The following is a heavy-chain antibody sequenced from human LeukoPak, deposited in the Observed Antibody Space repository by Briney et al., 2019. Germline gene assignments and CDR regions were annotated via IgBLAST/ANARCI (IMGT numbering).Heavy chain of an antibody. CDR2: IRYDGSNK. D-gene: IGHD6-13*01. V-gene: IGHV3-30*02. CDR3: ANAYSSSSGADY. J-gene: IGHJ4*02. Sequence: GSLRLSCAASGFTFSSYGMRWVRQAPGKGLEWVAFIRYDGSNKYYADSVKGRFTISRDNSKNTLYLQMNSLRAEDTAVYYCANAYSSSSGADYWGQGTLVTVSS. CDR1: GFTFSSYG.